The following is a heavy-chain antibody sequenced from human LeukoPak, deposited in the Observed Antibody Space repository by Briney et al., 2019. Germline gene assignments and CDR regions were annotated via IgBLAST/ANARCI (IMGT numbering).Heavy chain of an antibody. CDR2: IDPSSSIT. V-gene: IGHV3-11*03. J-gene: IGHJ4*02. CDR3: VRSGAAKTFDY. CDR1: GFTFSDYY. D-gene: IGHD6-25*01. Sequence: GGSLRLSCAASGFTFSDYYMSWVRQAPGKWLEWVSYIDPSSSITHYADSVKGRFTISRDNAKNSLYLQVNSLRAEDTAVYYCVRSGAAKTFDYWGQGTLVTVSS.